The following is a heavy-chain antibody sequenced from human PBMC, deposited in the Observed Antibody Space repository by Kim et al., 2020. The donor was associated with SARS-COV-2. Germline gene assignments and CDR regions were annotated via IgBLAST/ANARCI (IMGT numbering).Heavy chain of an antibody. V-gene: IGHV4-61*01. D-gene: IGHD3-22*01. Sequence: SETLSLTCTVSGGSVSSGSYYWSWIRQPPGKGLEWIGYIYYSGSTNYNPSLKSRVTISVDTSKNQFSLKLSSVTAADTAVYYCARYDSSGYWQFDYWGQGTLVTVSS. J-gene: IGHJ4*02. CDR1: GGSVSSGSYY. CDR3: ARYDSSGYWQFDY. CDR2: IYYSGST.